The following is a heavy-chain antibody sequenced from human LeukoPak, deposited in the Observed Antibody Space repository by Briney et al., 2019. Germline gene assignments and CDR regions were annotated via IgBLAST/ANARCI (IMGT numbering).Heavy chain of an antibody. CDR3: ARGPTYYYGSGSLNDY. D-gene: IGHD3-10*01. V-gene: IGHV1-8*01. CDR2: PNSGNT. Sequence: PNSGNTAYAQKFQGRVTMTRNTSIRTAYTELSSLRSEDTAVYYCARGPTYYYGSGSLNDYWGQGTLVTVSS. J-gene: IGHJ4*02.